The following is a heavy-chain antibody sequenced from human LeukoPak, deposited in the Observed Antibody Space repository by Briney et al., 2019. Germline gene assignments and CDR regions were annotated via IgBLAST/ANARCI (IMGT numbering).Heavy chain of an antibody. CDR3: AKDGSSSSDY. Sequence: GGSLRLSCVASGFTFSSHALSWVRQAPGKGLEWVSGISGSGRATYYADSVKGRFTISRDNSKNTLYLQMNSLRAEDTAVYYCAKDGSSSSDYWGQGTLVTVSS. V-gene: IGHV3-23*01. D-gene: IGHD6-6*01. CDR2: ISGSGRAT. J-gene: IGHJ4*02. CDR1: GFTFSSHA.